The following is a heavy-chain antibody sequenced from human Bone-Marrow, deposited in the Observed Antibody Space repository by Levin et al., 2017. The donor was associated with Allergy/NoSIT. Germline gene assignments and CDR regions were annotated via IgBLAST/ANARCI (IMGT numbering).Heavy chain of an antibody. Sequence: ASETLSLTCTVSGGSISSYYWSWIRQPPGKGLEWIGYIYYSGSTNYNPSLKSRVTISVDTSKNQFSLKLSSVTAADTAVYYCARYCSGGSCYYLSQTSPYYYYYYGMDVWGQGTTVTVSS. CDR3: ARYCSGGSCYYLSQTSPYYYYYYGMDV. V-gene: IGHV4-59*08. CDR1: GGSISSYY. D-gene: IGHD2-15*01. J-gene: IGHJ6*02. CDR2: IYYSGST.